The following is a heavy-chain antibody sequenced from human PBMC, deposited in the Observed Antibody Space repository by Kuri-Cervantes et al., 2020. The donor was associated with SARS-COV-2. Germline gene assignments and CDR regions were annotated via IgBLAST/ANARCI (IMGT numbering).Heavy chain of an antibody. CDR2: ISGSGGST. CDR1: GFTFSSYA. Sequence: GGSLRLSCAASGFTFSSYAMSWVRQAPGKGLEWVSAISGSGGSTYYADSVKGRFTISRDNSKNTLYLQMNSLRAEDTAVYYCARDNMVRGVQYYYYYGMDVWGQGTTVTVSS. V-gene: IGHV3-23*01. CDR3: ARDNMVRGVQYYYYYGMDV. D-gene: IGHD3-10*01. J-gene: IGHJ6*02.